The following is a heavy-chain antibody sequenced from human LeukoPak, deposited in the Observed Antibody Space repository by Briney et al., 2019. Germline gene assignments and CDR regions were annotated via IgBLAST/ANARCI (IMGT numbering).Heavy chain of an antibody. V-gene: IGHV3-23*01. CDR2: ISGSGGST. Sequence: PGGSLRLSCATSGFTFSSYAMSWVRQAPGKGLEWVSAISGSGGSTYYADSVKGRFTISRDNSKNTLYLQMNSLRAEDTAVYYCAKEGGLFLDTPPHPYWGQGTLVTVSS. J-gene: IGHJ4*02. D-gene: IGHD2-21*01. CDR3: AKEGGLFLDTPPHPY. CDR1: GFTFSSYA.